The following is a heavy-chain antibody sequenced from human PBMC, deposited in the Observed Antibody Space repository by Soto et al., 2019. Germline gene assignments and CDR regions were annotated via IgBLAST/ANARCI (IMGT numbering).Heavy chain of an antibody. Sequence: GGSLRLSCAASGFTFSSYAMSWVRQAPGKGLEWVSAISGSGGSTYYADSVKGRFTISRDNSKNTLYLQMNSLRAEDTAVYYCAKDSTSGLRFLEWLAHFDYWGQGTLVTVSS. CDR1: GFTFSSYA. CDR3: AKDSTSGLRFLEWLAHFDY. D-gene: IGHD3-3*01. J-gene: IGHJ4*02. V-gene: IGHV3-23*01. CDR2: ISGSGGST.